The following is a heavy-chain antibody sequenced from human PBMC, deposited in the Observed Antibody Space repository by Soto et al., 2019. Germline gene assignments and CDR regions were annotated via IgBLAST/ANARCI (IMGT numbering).Heavy chain of an antibody. CDR2: IYHSGNT. D-gene: IGHD3-9*01. CDR1: GASISSNNW. J-gene: IGHJ5*01. Sequence: SETLSLTCAVSGASISSNNWWSWVRQSPGKGLEWIGEIYHSGNTNYNPSLTSRVTLSVDKSKNQFSLKLSSVTAADTAVYYCARGDDILTGPVIENCIDSWCQGILVSVSS. V-gene: IGHV4-4*02. CDR3: ARGDDILTGPVIENCIDS.